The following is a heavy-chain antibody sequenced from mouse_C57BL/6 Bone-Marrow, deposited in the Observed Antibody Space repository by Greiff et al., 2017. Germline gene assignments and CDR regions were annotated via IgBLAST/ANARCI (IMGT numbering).Heavy chain of an antibody. CDR2: ISPRSGNT. CDR3: ASRAYYGYDEWFAY. Sequence: VQLQQSGAELARPGASVKLSCKASGYTFTSYGISWVKQRTGRGLEWIGEISPRSGNTYYNEKFKGKATLTADKSSSTAYMELLSLTSEDSAVYFCASRAYYGYDEWFAYWCQGTLVTVSA. D-gene: IGHD2-9*01. CDR1: GYTFTSYG. V-gene: IGHV1-81*01. J-gene: IGHJ3*01.